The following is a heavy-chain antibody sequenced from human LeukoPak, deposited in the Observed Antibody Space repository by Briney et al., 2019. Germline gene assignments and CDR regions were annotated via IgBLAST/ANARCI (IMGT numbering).Heavy chain of an antibody. Sequence: SGGSLRLSCVASGISFSSYWMAWVRQAPGKGLEWVANIKYDGTHKFYADSVKGRFTISRDNAKNSLFLEMNSLRADDTAVYFCASSHESSGNDWGQGTLVTVSS. J-gene: IGHJ4*02. V-gene: IGHV3-7*01. CDR2: IKYDGTHK. D-gene: IGHD3-22*01. CDR3: ASSHESSGND. CDR1: GISFSSYW.